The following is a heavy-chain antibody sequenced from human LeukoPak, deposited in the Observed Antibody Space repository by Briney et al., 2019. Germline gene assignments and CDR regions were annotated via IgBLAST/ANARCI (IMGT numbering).Heavy chain of an antibody. CDR1: GFTFSSYG. CDR3: AKERVLLWFGEAIDY. D-gene: IGHD3-10*01. V-gene: IGHV3-30*02. Sequence: PGGSLRLSCAASGFTFSSYGMHWVRQAPGKGLEWVAFIRYDGSNKYYADSVKGRFTISRDNSKNTLYLQMNSRRAEDTAVYYCAKERVLLWFGEAIDYWGQGTLVTVSS. CDR2: IRYDGSNK. J-gene: IGHJ4*02.